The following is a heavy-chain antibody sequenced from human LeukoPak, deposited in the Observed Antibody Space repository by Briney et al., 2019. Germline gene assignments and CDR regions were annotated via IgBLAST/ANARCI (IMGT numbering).Heavy chain of an antibody. V-gene: IGHV3-30*18. CDR1: EFTFSSYG. D-gene: IGHD2-21*02. CDR2: ISYDGSNI. CDR3: AKDQYFVTGYYSHMDV. Sequence: GGSLRLSCAASEFTFSSYGMHWVRQAPGKGLEWVAVISYDGSNINYAESVKGRFTISRDNSKNTLYLQMNSLRAEDTAVYYCAKDQYFVTGYYSHMDVWGKGTTATISS. J-gene: IGHJ6*03.